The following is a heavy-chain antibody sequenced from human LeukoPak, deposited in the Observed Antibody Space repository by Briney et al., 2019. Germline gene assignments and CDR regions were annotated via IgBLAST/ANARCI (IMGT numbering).Heavy chain of an antibody. CDR1: GHCFSSNM. D-gene: IGHD3-16*01. Sequence: GGSLRLSCVVSGHCFSSNMMTWVRQAPGKGLEWVATILPGGRESYRVDSVKGRFTISRDNAKNSLYLQLSSLRAEDTAVYYMSAHGYWGQGTLATVTS. V-gene: IGHV3-7*01. CDR3: SAHGY. CDR2: ILPGGRES. J-gene: IGHJ4*02.